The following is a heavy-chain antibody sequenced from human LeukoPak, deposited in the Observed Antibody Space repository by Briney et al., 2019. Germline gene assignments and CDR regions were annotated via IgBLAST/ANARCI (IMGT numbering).Heavy chain of an antibody. D-gene: IGHD3-9*01. V-gene: IGHV1-69*13. Sequence: SVKVSCKASGDTLSSHAISWVRQAPGQGLEWMGGIFPIFGTSNYAQRFQGRVTITADESTSPAYMELSSLRSEDKAVYYCARADGYDIWTGYRGWFDPWGQGTLVTVSS. J-gene: IGHJ5*02. CDR1: GDTLSSHA. CDR2: IFPIFGTS. CDR3: ARADGYDIWTGYRGWFDP.